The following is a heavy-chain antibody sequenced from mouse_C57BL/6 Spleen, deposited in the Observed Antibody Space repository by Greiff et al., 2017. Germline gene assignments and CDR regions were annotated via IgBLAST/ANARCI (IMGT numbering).Heavy chain of an antibody. J-gene: IGHJ4*01. CDR1: GFTFSDYY. CDR3: ARSGGYWGYYAMDY. Sequence: EVKLMESGGGLVQPGGSLKLSCAASGFTFSDYYMYWVRQTPEKRLEWVAYISNGGGSTYYPDTVKGRFTISRDNAKNTLYLQVSRLKSADTAMYYCARSGGYWGYYAMDYWGQGTSVTVSS. V-gene: IGHV5-12*01. CDR2: ISNGGGST. D-gene: IGHD3-1*01.